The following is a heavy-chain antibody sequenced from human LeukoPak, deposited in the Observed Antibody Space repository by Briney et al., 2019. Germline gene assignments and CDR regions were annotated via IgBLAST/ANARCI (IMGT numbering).Heavy chain of an antibody. V-gene: IGHV3-7*01. CDR2: IDQDGSQK. Sequence: GGCLRLSCAASGFTFSSYYLSRVRQAPGKGLEWVANIDQDGSQKYYVDSVNGRFTISRDNAKNSLYLQMNSLRGEDTAVYYCSRVKGTTMLNDFWGQGTLVTVSS. J-gene: IGHJ4*02. D-gene: IGHD3-10*01. CDR3: SRVKGTTMLNDF. CDR1: GFTFSSYY.